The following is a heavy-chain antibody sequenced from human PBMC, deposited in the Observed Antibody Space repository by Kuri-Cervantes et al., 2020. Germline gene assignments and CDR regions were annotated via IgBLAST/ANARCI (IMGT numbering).Heavy chain of an antibody. D-gene: IGHD4-17*01. Sequence: ASVKVSCKASGYTFTNYGIYWVRQAPGQGLEWMGWISAYNGDTNYAQKFQGRVTMTTDTSTNTIYMELRSLRSDDTAVYYCARDDYGDPPLFDYWGQGTLVTVSS. J-gene: IGHJ4*02. V-gene: IGHV1-18*01. CDR1: GYTFTNYG. CDR2: ISAYNGDT. CDR3: ARDDYGDPPLFDY.